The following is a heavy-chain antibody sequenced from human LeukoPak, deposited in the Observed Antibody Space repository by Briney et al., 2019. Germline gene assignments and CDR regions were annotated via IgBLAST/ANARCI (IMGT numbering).Heavy chain of an antibody. CDR1: GFTFSSYS. V-gene: IGHV3-30*18. D-gene: IGHD3-10*01. CDR2: ISYDGSSK. Sequence: GGSLRLSCAASGFTFSSYSMNWVRQAPGKGLEWVAVISYDGSSKYYADSVKGRFTISRDNSKNTLYLQMNSLRAEDTAVYYCAKANYMVSVYWGQGTLVTVSS. CDR3: AKANYMVSVY. J-gene: IGHJ4*02.